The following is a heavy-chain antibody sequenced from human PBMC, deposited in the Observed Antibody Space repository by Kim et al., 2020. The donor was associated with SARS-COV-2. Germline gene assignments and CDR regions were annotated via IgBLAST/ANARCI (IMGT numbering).Heavy chain of an antibody. CDR2: IIPIFGTA. V-gene: IGHV1-69*13. J-gene: IGHJ4*02. CDR3: AGCTYHDFWRTCDY. CDR1: GGTFSSYA. D-gene: IGHD3-3*01. Sequence: SVKVSCKASGGTFSSYAISWVRQAPGQGLEWMGGIIPIFGTANYAQKFQGRVTITADESTSTAYMELSSLRSEDTAVYYCAGCTYHDFWRTCDYWGQGTLVTVSS.